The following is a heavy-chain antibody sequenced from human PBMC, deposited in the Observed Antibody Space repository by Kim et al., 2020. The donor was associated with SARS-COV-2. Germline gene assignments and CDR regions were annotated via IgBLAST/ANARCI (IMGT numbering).Heavy chain of an antibody. CDR2: INPDGSKK. D-gene: IGHD5-18*01. CDR1: GFTFSSNW. V-gene: IGHV3-7*01. J-gene: IGHJ4*02. CDR3: ARDAGYN. Sequence: GGSLRLSCAASSGFTFSSNWMHWLRQAPGKGLAWVANINPDGSKKYYVDSVKGRFSISRDNAENSLFLQMNSLRAGDTAVYYCARDAGYNWGQGTLVTVST.